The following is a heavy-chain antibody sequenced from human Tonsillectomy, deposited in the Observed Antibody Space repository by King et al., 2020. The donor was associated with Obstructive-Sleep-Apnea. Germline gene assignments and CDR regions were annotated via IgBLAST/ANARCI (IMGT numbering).Heavy chain of an antibody. CDR3: ARGFDY. V-gene: IGHV3-23*01. J-gene: IGHJ4*02. CDR2: FFGSGGGT. CDR1: GFTFSSYA. Sequence: VQLQESGGGLVQPGGFLRLSCEASGFTFSSYAMSWVRQAPGKGLEWVSVFFGSGGGTYNAESVKGRVTIARDNSKNTLYLQMNSLRAEDTAVYYCARGFDYWGQGTLVTVSS.